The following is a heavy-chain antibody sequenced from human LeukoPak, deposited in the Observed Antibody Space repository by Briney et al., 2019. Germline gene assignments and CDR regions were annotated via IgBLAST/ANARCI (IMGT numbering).Heavy chain of an antibody. Sequence: SETLSLTCTVSGGSISSSNWWSWVRRPPGKGLEWIGEIYHSGSTNYNPSLKSRVTISVDKSKNQFSLKLSSVTAADTAVYYCAAAGYYDSSGYYYLNYWGQGTLVTVSS. V-gene: IGHV4-4*02. CDR3: AAAGYYDSSGYYYLNY. CDR2: IYHSGST. D-gene: IGHD3-22*01. J-gene: IGHJ4*02. CDR1: GGSISSSNW.